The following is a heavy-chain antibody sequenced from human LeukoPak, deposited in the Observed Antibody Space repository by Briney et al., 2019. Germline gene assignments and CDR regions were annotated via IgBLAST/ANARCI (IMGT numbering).Heavy chain of an antibody. Sequence: GGSLRLSCAASGFTFSDCAMHWVRQASEKGLEWVGRIRSKANNYATAYAASVKGRFTISRDDSENTAYLQMNSLKTEDTAVYYCSGADFYDSRAYYLRWGQGTLVTVSS. CDR1: GFTFSDCA. V-gene: IGHV3-73*01. D-gene: IGHD3-22*01. CDR2: IRSKANNYAT. CDR3: SGADFYDSRAYYLR. J-gene: IGHJ4*02.